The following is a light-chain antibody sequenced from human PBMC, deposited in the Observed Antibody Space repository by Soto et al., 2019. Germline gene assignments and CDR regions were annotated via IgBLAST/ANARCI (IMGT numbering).Light chain of an antibody. CDR3: QQYDTDAWT. Sequence: DIQLTQSPSTLSASVGDRVTITCRASETISLWLAWYQQKPGKAPKLLMYKASTLESGVPSRFSGSRYGTEFALSIRSLQPDDFATYYCQQYDTDAWTFGQGTK. V-gene: IGKV1-5*03. J-gene: IGKJ1*01. CDR1: ETISLW. CDR2: KAS.